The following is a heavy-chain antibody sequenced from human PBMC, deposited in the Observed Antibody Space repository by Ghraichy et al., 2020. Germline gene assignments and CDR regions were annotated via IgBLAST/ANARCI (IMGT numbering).Heavy chain of an antibody. CDR3: ASGGSGSTRDWYFDL. CDR2: IIPIFGTA. J-gene: IGHJ2*01. CDR1: GGTFSSYA. D-gene: IGHD2-15*01. Sequence: SVKVSCKASGGTFSSYAISWVRQAPGQGLEWMGGIIPIFGTANYAQKFQGRVTITADESTSTAYMELSSLRSEDTAVYYCASGGSGSTRDWYFDLWGRGTLVTVSS. V-gene: IGHV1-69*13.